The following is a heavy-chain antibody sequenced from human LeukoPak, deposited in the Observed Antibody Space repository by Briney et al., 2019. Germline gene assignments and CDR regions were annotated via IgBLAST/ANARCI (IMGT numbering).Heavy chain of an antibody. V-gene: IGHV4-59*08. J-gene: IGHJ4*02. CDR1: GGSIGYYF. CDR3: ARYIAAAGAFDY. CDR2: IYYSGST. D-gene: IGHD6-13*01. Sequence: SETLSLTCSVSGGSIGYYFWSWIRQPPGKGLEWIGCIYYSGSTNYNPSLKSRVTISVDTSKNQFSLKLSSVTAADTAVYYCARYIAAAGAFDYWGQGTLVTVSS.